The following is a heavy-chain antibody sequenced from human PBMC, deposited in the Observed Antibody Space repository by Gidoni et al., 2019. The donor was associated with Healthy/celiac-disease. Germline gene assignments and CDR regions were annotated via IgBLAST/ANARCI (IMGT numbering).Heavy chain of an antibody. CDR2: INPNSGGT. V-gene: IGHV1-2*02. D-gene: IGHD6-13*01. Sequence: QVQLVQSGAEVKKPGASVTVSCKASGYTFTGYYMHWVRQAPGQGLEWMGWINPNSGGTNYAQKFQGRVTMTRDTSISTAYMELSRLRSDDTAVYYCARDGSSRPSAQDWFDPWGQGTLVTVSS. J-gene: IGHJ5*02. CDR1: GYTFTGYY. CDR3: ARDGSSRPSAQDWFDP.